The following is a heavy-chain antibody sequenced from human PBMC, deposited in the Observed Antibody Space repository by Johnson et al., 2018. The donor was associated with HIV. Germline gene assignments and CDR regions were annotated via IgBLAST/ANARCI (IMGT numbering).Heavy chain of an antibody. V-gene: IGHV3-23*04. J-gene: IGHJ3*02. CDR1: GFTFDDYA. Sequence: VQLVESGGGLVQPGRSLRLSCAASGFTFDDYAMSWVRQAPGKGLEWVSAISGSGGSTYYADSVKGRFNISRDNSRNALYLQMNSLRGEDTAVYYCARSKGSIWYGSAFDIWGQGTMVTVSS. CDR2: ISGSGGST. D-gene: IGHD6-13*01. CDR3: ARSKGSIWYGSAFDI.